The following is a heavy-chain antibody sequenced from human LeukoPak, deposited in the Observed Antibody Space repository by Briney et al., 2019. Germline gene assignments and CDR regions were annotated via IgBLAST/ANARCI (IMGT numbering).Heavy chain of an antibody. CDR1: GFTFSNAW. J-gene: IGHJ4*02. D-gene: IGHD1-26*01. CDR2: IKSKTDGGTT. CDR3: TTDNGWELLSFDY. V-gene: IGHV3-15*01. Sequence: PGGSLRLSCAASGFTFSNAWMSWVRQAPGKGLEWVGRIKSKTDGGTTDYAAPVKGRFTVSRDDSKNTLYPQMNSLKTEDTAVNYCTTDNGWELLSFDYWGQGTLVTVSS.